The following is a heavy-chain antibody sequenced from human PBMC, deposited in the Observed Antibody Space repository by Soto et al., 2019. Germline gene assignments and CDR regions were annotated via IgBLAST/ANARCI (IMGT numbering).Heavy chain of an antibody. CDR1: GFTFTSSA. V-gene: IGHV1-58*02. CDR3: AAPRFMTTVNIGAGDYYYGMDV. Sequence: QMQLVQSGPEVKKPGTSVKVSCKASGFTFTSSAMQGVRQARGQRLEWIGWIAVGSGNTNYAQKFQERVTITRDMSTSTAYMELSILTSEDTAVYYCAAPRFMTTVNIGAGDYYYGMDVWGQGTTVTVSS. J-gene: IGHJ6*02. CDR2: IAVGSGNT. D-gene: IGHD4-17*01.